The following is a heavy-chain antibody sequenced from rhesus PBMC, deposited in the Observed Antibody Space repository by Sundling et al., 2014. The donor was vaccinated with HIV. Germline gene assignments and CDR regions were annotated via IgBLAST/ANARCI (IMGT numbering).Heavy chain of an antibody. Sequence: DVQLVQSGGGLVQPGGSLRLSCAASAFPFAKFNMHWVRQAPGKGLHWVAAISYDGNIEYYADSVKDRFTVSRDISKNMLYLQMNNLRLEDTAVYFCARGEFHGTTYLGDYWGQGVLVTVSS. CDR3: ARGEFHGTTYLGDY. J-gene: IGHJ4*01. CDR2: ISYDGNIE. D-gene: IGHD4-29*01. V-gene: IGHV3-54*02. CDR1: AFPFAKFN.